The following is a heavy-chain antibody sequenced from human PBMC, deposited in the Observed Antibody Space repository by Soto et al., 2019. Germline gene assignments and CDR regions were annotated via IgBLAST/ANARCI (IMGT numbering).Heavy chain of an antibody. J-gene: IGHJ5*02. D-gene: IGHD1-26*01. Sequence: ASVKVSRKASGYTFTGYYMHWVRQAPGQGLEWMGWINPNSGGTNYAQKFQGRVTMTRDTSISTAYMELSRLRSDDTAVYYCARVEGAAYNWFDPWGQGTLVTVSS. CDR1: GYTFTGYY. V-gene: IGHV1-2*02. CDR3: ARVEGAAYNWFDP. CDR2: INPNSGGT.